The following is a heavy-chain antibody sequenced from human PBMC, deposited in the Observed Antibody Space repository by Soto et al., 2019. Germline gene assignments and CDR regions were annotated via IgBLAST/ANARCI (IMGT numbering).Heavy chain of an antibody. CDR1: GGTFSSYA. CDR2: IIPIFGTA. D-gene: IGHD2-15*01. Sequence: QVQLVQSGAEVKKPGSSVKVSSKASGGTFSSYAISWVRQAPGQGLEWMGGIIPIFGTANYAQKFQGRVTITADESTSTAYMELSSLRSEDTAVYYCARYCSGGSCYPRAFRGMDVWGQGTTVTVSS. CDR3: ARYCSGGSCYPRAFRGMDV. J-gene: IGHJ6*02. V-gene: IGHV1-69*12.